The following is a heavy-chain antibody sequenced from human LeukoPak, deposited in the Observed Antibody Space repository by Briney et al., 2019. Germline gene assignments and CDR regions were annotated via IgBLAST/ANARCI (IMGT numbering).Heavy chain of an antibody. CDR2: VIPIFGTA. CDR1: GGTFSSYA. J-gene: IGHJ5*02. Sequence: SVKVSCKGSGGTFSSYAISWVRQAPGQGLEWMGGVIPIFGTANYAQKFQGRVTIIADESTSTAYMELSSLRSEDTAVYYCAREPVAYCCGDCLNWFDPWGQGTLVTVCS. D-gene: IGHD2-21*01. V-gene: IGHV1-69*13. CDR3: AREPVAYCCGDCLNWFDP.